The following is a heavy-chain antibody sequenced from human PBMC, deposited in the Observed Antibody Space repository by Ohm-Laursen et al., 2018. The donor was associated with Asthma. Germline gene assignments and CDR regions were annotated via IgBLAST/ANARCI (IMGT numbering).Heavy chain of an antibody. V-gene: IGHV1-69*13. CDR2: IIPIFGTA. J-gene: IGHJ4*02. CDR3: AGLTGDFDY. CDR1: GGTFSSYA. Sequence: GASVNASCKASGGTFSSYAISWVRQAPGQGLEWMGGIIPIFGTANYAQKFQGRVTITADESTSTAYMELSSLRSEDTAVYYCAGLTGDFDYWGQGTLVTVSS. D-gene: IGHD7-27*01.